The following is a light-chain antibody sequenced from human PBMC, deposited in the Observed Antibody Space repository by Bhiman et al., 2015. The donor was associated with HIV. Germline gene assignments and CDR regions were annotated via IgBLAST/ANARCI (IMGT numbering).Light chain of an antibody. J-gene: IGLJ1*01. CDR1: KLGDKY. Sequence: SYELTQPPSVSVSPGQTASITCSGDKLGDKYACWYQQKPGQSPVVVIYQDSKRPSGIPERFSGSNSGKTATLTISRVEVGDEAEYYCQVWHTGSEYVFGGGTTLTVL. CDR3: QVWHTGSEYV. CDR2: QDS. V-gene: IGLV3-1*01.